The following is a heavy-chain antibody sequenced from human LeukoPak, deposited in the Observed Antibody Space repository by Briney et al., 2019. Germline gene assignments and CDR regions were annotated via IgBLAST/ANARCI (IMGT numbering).Heavy chain of an antibody. V-gene: IGHV3-7*01. CDR3: ARVESYSYIDY. CDR1: GFIFSSYW. CDR2: IKQDGSVK. Sequence: PGGSLRLSCAASGFIFSSYWMTWVRQAPGKGLEWVANIKQDGSVKYYVDSVKGRFTISRDNTKNSVYLQLKSLRAEDTSVYYCARVESYSYIDYWGQGTLVTVSS. J-gene: IGHJ4*02. D-gene: IGHD5-18*01.